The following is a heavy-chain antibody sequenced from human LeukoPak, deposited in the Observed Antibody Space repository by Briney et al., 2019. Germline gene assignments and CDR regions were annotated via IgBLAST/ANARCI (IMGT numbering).Heavy chain of an antibody. CDR1: GGSFSGYY. V-gene: IGHV4-34*01. D-gene: IGHD5-12*01. CDR2: INHSGST. CDR3: AGSYSGYDSYFDY. Sequence: SETLSLTCAVYGGSFSGYYWSWIRQPPGKGLEWIGEINHSGSTNYNPSLKSRVTISVDTSKNQFSLKLSPVTAADTAVYYCAGSYSGYDSYFDYWGQGTLVTVSS. J-gene: IGHJ4*02.